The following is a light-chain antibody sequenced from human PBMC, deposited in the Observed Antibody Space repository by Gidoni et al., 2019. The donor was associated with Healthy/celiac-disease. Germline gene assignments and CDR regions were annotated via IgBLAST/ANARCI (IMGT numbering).Light chain of an antibody. CDR3: QQRSNWPPGWT. V-gene: IGKV3-11*01. CDR1: QSVSSY. CDR2: DAS. J-gene: IGKJ1*01. Sequence: EIVLTQSPATLSLSPGERATLSCRASQSVSSYLAWYQQKPGQAPRLLSYDASNRATGIPARFSGSGSGTDFTLTISSLEPEDFAVYYCQQRSNWPPGWTFGQGTKVEIK.